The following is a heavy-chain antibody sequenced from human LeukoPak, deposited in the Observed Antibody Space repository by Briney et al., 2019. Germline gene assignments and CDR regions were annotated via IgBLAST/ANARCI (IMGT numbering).Heavy chain of an antibody. CDR3: VKSRGHLERLPQFDY. D-gene: IGHD1-1*01. CDR1: GFIFSNYG. V-gene: IGHV3-30*18. Sequence: PGGSLRLSCAASGFIFSNYGMSWVRRTPGGGLEWVALISYDGSDKYYVDSLKGRFSISRDNSENTLYLQMNSLRPEDTAIYYCVKSRGHLERLPQFDYWGQGNLVTVSS. J-gene: IGHJ4*02. CDR2: ISYDGSDK.